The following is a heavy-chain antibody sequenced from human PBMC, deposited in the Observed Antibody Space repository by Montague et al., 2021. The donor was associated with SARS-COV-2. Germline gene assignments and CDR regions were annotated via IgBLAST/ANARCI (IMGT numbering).Heavy chain of an antibody. CDR1: GDSVDNYW. V-gene: IGHV4-59*02. CDR2: IYFTGKT. Sequence: SETLSLTCTVSGDSVDNYWWSWIRQPPGKGLEWFGYIYFTGKTDYNPSLKSRVTISIDTSKNEISLTLNSVTAADTAVYYCARDLKDDYGGLDYWGQGTLVTVSS. CDR3: ARDLKDDYGGLDY. D-gene: IGHD4-23*01. J-gene: IGHJ4*02.